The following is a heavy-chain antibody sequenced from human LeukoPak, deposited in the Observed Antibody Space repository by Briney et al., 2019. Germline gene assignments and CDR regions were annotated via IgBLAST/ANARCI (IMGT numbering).Heavy chain of an antibody. CDR2: INPNSGGT. CDR1: GYTFTAYS. J-gene: IGHJ3*02. Sequence: GSSVKVSCKTSGYTFTAYSIHWVRQAPGQGLEWMGWINPNSGGTKYAQKFQGRVTMTRDTSISTAYMELSRLRSDDTAVYYCATSRGRYIDALDIWGQGTTVTVSS. CDR3: ATSRGRYIDALDI. V-gene: IGHV1-2*02. D-gene: IGHD5-18*01.